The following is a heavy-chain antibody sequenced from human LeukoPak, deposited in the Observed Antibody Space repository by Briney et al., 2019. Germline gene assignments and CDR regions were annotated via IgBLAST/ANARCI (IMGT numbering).Heavy chain of an antibody. J-gene: IGHJ5*02. V-gene: IGHV4-59*11. CDR1: GGSISSHY. CDR2: IYHSGST. CDR3: ARLYDSSTYTNWLDP. Sequence: PSETLSPTCTVSGGSISSHYWSWIRQPPGKGLEWIGYIYHSGSTKYNPSLKSRITISVDTSKNQFSLKLSSVTAADTAVYYCARLYDSSTYTNWLDPWGQGTLVTVSS. D-gene: IGHD3-22*01.